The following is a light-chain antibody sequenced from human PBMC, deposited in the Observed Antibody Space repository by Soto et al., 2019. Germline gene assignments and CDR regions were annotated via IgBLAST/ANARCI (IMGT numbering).Light chain of an antibody. Sequence: QSVLTQPASVSGSPGQSITISCTGTSSDVGAYDFVSWYQHYPGKAPKLVTFDVTLRPPGISDRFSGSKSANTASLTISGLQAEDEAFYYCSSYTTRSTLVFGGGTKVTVL. J-gene: IGLJ1*01. V-gene: IGLV2-14*01. CDR3: SSYTTRSTLV. CDR2: DVT. CDR1: SSDVGAYDF.